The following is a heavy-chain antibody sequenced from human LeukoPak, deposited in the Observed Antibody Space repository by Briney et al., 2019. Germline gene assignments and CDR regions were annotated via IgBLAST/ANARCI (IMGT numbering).Heavy chain of an antibody. CDR2: ISDDGTTT. D-gene: IGHD3-10*01. Sequence: GGSLRLSCAASGFTFNLYWIHWVRQPPGKWLEWLSRISDDGTTTNYADSVKGRFTISRDNAKNTLYLQMHSLRVDDTAVYYCARDSRYHSGWGSYQPYWFDPWGQGTLVTVSS. V-gene: IGHV3-74*01. CDR1: GFTFNLYW. J-gene: IGHJ5*02. CDR3: ARDSRYHSGWGSYQPYWFDP.